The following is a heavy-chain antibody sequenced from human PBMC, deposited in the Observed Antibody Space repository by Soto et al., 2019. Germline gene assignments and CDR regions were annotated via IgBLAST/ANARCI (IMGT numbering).Heavy chain of an antibody. D-gene: IGHD2-15*01. CDR2: ISSSSSYI. Sequence: EVQLVESGGGLVKPGGSLRLSCAASGFTFSSYSMNWVRQAPGKGLEWVSSISSSSSYIYYADSVKGRFTISRDNAKNSLYRQMNGLRAEDTAVYYCARDRGSGIDYWGQGTLVTVSS. CDR1: GFTFSSYS. V-gene: IGHV3-21*01. CDR3: ARDRGSGIDY. J-gene: IGHJ4*02.